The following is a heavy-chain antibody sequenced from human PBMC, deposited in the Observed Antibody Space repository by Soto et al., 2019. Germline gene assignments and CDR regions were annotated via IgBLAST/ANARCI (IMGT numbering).Heavy chain of an antibody. D-gene: IGHD3-3*01. CDR1: VFTFSSSA. Sequence: WSLRLSCVDSVFTFSSSAISWVRQATGKGLEWVSAISDGGGSTYYADSVKGRFTISRDNSKNTLYLQMNSLRAEDTAVYYCTKGIFGVASYDAFDIWGQGTMVTVSS. J-gene: IGHJ3*02. V-gene: IGHV3-23*01. CDR2: ISDGGGST. CDR3: TKGIFGVASYDAFDI.